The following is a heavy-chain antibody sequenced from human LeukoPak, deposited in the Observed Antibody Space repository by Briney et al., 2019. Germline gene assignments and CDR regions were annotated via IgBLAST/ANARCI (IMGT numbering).Heavy chain of an antibody. CDR1: GFTFSTYG. CDR3: ARDLHSSKY. CDR2: IWSDGSNK. Sequence: GGSLRLSCAASGFTFSTYGMHWVRQAPGKGLEWVAVIWSDGSNKYYADSVKGRFTISRDNAKNSLYLQMNSLRAEDTAVYYCARDLHSSKYWGQGTLVTVSS. V-gene: IGHV3-33*01. D-gene: IGHD6-13*01. J-gene: IGHJ4*02.